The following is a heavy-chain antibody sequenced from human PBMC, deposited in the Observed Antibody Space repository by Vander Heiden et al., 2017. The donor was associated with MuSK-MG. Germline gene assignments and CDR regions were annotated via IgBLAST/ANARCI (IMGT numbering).Heavy chain of an antibody. CDR2: MNPNSGNT. Sequence: QVQLVESGAEVKKPGASVNVSCKASGYTFTSYDINWVRQATGQGLEWMGWMNPNSGNTGYEQKFKGIVTMTRNTSISTAYMERSRLRSEETAVYYCARGYYVWESYRDTRSRYFDYWVHGTLVTVSS. CDR3: ARGYYVWESYRDTRSRYFDY. D-gene: IGHD3-16*02. CDR1: GYTFTSYD. V-gene: IGHV1-8*01. J-gene: IGHJ4*01.